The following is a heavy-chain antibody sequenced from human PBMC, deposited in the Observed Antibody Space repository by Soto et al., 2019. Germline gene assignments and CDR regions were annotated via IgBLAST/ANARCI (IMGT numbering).Heavy chain of an antibody. CDR1: SASIISEQR. Sequence: QMQLQESGPGLVKPSETLSLTCTVSSASIISEQRWCWVRRPLGKGLEWIGKIHHIGSTNNNPSRMHLVKISDEKSKNQFALNLNSVTAADTAVYYCARRFSWYAFDQWGQGTLVIVSS. CDR3: ARRFSWYAFDQ. V-gene: IGHV4-4*02. J-gene: IGHJ4*02. D-gene: IGHD6-13*01. CDR2: IHHIGST.